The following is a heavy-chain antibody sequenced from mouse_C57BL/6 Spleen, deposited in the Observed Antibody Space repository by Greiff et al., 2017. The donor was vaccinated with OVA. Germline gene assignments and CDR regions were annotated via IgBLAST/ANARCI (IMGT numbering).Heavy chain of an antibody. V-gene: IGHV1-9*01. J-gene: IGHJ4*01. CDR2: LLPGSGST. D-gene: IGHD1-1*01. CDR1: GYTFTGYW. Sequence: QVQLKQSGAELMKPGASVKLSCKATGYTFTGYWIEWVKQRPGHGLEWIGELLPGSGSTNYNEKFKGKATFHADTSSNTAYMQLSSLTTEDSAIYYCASGSSAVVAGDAMDYWGQGTSVTVSS. CDR3: ASGSSAVVAGDAMDY.